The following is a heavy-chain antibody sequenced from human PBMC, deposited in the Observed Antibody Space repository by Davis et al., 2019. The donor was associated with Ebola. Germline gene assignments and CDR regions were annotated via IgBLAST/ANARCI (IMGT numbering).Heavy chain of an antibody. Sequence: GESLKISCAVSGFTVSSNYWSWVRQAPGKGLEWVSAISGSGGSTYYADSVKGRFTISRDNSKNTLYLQMNNLRAEDTAVYYCAKGRTGDPIYWGQGTLVTVSS. V-gene: IGHV3-23*01. J-gene: IGHJ4*02. CDR1: GFTVSSNY. CDR2: ISGSGGST. CDR3: AKGRTGDPIY. D-gene: IGHD1-14*01.